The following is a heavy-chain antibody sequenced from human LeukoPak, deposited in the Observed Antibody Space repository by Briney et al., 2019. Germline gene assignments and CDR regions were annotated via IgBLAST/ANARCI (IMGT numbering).Heavy chain of an antibody. Sequence: PGGSLRLSCAASGFTFSSYWMTWVRQAPGRGLEWVANIRQDGSEEYYVDSVRGRFTISRDNAKNSLCLQMNSLRAEDTAVYYCAREYCSGGSCYSGRRWFDPWGQGTLVTVSS. D-gene: IGHD2-15*01. CDR3: AREYCSGGSCYSGRRWFDP. J-gene: IGHJ5*02. CDR1: GFTFSSYW. V-gene: IGHV3-7*03. CDR2: IRQDGSEE.